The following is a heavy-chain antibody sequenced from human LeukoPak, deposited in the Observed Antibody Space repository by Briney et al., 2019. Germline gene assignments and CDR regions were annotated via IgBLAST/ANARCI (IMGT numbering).Heavy chain of an antibody. CDR3: VRGDYLDY. V-gene: IGHV4-39*07. CDR2: IYYSGST. Sequence: SETLSLTCTVSGGSISSSSYYWGWIRQPPGKGLEWIGSIYYSGSTYYNPSLKSRVTISVDTSKNQFSLKLSSVTAADTAVYYCVRGDYLDYWGQGTLVTVSS. J-gene: IGHJ4*02. CDR1: GGSISSSSYY.